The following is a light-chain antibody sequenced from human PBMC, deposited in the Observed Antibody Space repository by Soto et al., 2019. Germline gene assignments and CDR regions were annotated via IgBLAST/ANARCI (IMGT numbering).Light chain of an antibody. CDR2: AAS. J-gene: IGKJ3*01. Sequence: AIRMTQSPSSFSASTGDRVTITCRASQGISSYLAWYQQKPGKAPKLLIYAASTLQSGVPSRFSGSGSGTDFTLTLRCLQSEDFATYYCQQYYSYPQVTFGPGTKVDIK. CDR3: QQYYSYPQVT. CDR1: QGISSY. V-gene: IGKV1-8*01.